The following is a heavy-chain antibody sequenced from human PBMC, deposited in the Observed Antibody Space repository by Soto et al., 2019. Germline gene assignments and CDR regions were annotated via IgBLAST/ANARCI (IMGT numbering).Heavy chain of an antibody. D-gene: IGHD3-22*01. CDR2: IYYSGST. V-gene: IGHV4-31*03. CDR1: GGSISSGGYY. CDR3: ARVTYYYDSSGYYVYYFDY. Sequence: SETLSLTCTVSGGSISSGGYYWSWIRQHPGKGLEWIGYIYYSGSTYYNPSLKSRVTISVDTSKNQFSLKLSSVTAADTAVYYCARVTYYYDSSGYYVYYFDYWGQGTLVTAPQ. J-gene: IGHJ4*02.